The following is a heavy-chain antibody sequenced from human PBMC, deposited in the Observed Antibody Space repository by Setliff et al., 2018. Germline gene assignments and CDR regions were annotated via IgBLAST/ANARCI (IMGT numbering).Heavy chain of an antibody. D-gene: IGHD2-15*01. CDR1: GYTFNTFG. CDR3: ARSPALLGIVYLDP. V-gene: IGHV1-46*02. CDR2: INPTGGLT. Sequence: GASVKVSCKTSGYTFNTFGISWVRRAPGQGLDWMGIINPTGGLTRYAQKFQGRVTMTRDTSTSTVYLEVSSLRSEDTAVYYCARSPALLGIVYLDPWGQGTRVTVSS. J-gene: IGHJ5*02.